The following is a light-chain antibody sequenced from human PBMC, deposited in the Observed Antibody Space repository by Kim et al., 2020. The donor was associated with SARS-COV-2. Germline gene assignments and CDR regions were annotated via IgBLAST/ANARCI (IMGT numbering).Light chain of an antibody. CDR3: NSRDSSGNHVV. Sequence: SSALTQDPAVSVALGQTVRITCQGDSLRSYYASWYQQKPGQAPVLVIYGKNNRPSGIPDRFSGSSSGNTASLTITGAQAEYEADYYCNSRDSSGNHVVFG. J-gene: IGLJ2*01. V-gene: IGLV3-19*01. CDR2: GKN. CDR1: SLRSYY.